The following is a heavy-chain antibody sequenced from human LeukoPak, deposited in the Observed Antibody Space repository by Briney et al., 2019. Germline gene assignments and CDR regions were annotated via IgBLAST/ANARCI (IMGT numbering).Heavy chain of an antibody. J-gene: IGHJ6*03. D-gene: IGHD4-17*01. Sequence: SETLSLTCAVYGGSFSGYYWSWIRQPPGKGLEWIGEINHSGSTNYNPSLKSRVTISVDTSKNQFSLKLSSVTAADTAVYYCARGRLRRPRYYYYYMDVWGKGTTVTVSS. CDR3: ARGRLRRPRYYYYYMDV. CDR2: INHSGST. CDR1: GGSFSGYY. V-gene: IGHV4-34*01.